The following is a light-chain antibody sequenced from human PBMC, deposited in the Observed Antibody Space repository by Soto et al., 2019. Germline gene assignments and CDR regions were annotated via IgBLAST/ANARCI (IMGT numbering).Light chain of an antibody. Sequence: ALTQPASVSGSPGQSITISCTGTSSDVGGYNSVCWHQQHPGKAPKLMIYEVRNRPSGVSDRFSASKSGNTASLTISGLQADDEADYYCSSFTSSNTWVFGGETKLTVL. J-gene: IGLJ3*02. CDR3: SSFTSSNTWV. CDR2: EVR. CDR1: SSDVGGYNS. V-gene: IGLV2-14*01.